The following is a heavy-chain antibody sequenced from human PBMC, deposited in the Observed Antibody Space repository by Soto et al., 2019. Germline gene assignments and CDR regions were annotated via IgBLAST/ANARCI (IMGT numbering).Heavy chain of an antibody. J-gene: IGHJ4*02. CDR3: ARGTRGAARPFDY. CDR1: GGSFSGYY. Sequence: QVQLQQWGAGLLKPSETLSLTCAVYGGSFSGYYWSWIRQPPGKGLEWIGEINHRGSTNYNPSLKSRVTISVDTSKNQFSLKLSSVTAADTAVYYCARGTRGAARPFDYWGQGTLVTVSA. D-gene: IGHD6-6*01. CDR2: INHRGST. V-gene: IGHV4-34*01.